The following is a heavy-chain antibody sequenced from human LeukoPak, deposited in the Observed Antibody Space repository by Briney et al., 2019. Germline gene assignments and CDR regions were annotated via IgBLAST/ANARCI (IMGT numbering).Heavy chain of an antibody. Sequence: GGSLRLSCAAFGFTFSSYWMHWVRQAPGKGLVWVSRINSDGSTTNYADSVKGRFTISRDNAKNTLYLQMNSLRAEDRAVYCCAIRYTSGGSCYIDYWGQGTLVTVSS. CDR2: INSDGSTT. J-gene: IGHJ4*02. CDR3: AIRYTSGGSCYIDY. D-gene: IGHD2-15*01. V-gene: IGHV3-74*01. CDR1: GFTFSSYW.